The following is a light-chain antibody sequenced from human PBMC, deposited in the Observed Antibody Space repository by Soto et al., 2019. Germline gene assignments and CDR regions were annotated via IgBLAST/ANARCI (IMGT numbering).Light chain of an antibody. J-gene: IGLJ2*01. CDR3: SSYTSSSTLVV. V-gene: IGLV2-14*01. CDR1: YNIENSYVY. Sequence: QSVLTQPPSASGTPGQRVTISCSGTYNIENSYVYWYQQHPGKAPKLMIYEVSNRPSGVSNRFSGSKSGNTASLTISGLQAEDEADSYCSSYTSSSTLVVFGGGTKLTVL. CDR2: EVS.